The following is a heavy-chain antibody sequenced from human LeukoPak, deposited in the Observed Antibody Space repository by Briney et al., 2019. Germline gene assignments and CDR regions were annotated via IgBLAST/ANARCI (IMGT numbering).Heavy chain of an antibody. J-gene: IGHJ4*02. CDR3: AREAADSSGYYDY. Sequence: ASVKVSCRASGYTFTSYHIHWVRQAPGQGLERMGVINPSGGSTTYAQTFQDTVTMTRDTSTSTVYLQLTSLRSEGTAMYYCAREAADSSGYYDYWGQGTLVAVSS. D-gene: IGHD3-22*01. CDR2: INPSGGST. CDR1: GYTFTSYH. V-gene: IGHV1-46*01.